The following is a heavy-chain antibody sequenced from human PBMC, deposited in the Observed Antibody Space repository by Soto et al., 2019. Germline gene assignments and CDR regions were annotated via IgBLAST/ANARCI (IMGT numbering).Heavy chain of an antibody. D-gene: IGHD1-7*01. CDR2: IFSDNER. J-gene: IGHJ6*02. V-gene: IGHV2-26*01. CDR1: GFSLTTGRMG. Sequence: QVTLKESGPVLVKPTETLTLTCTVSGFSLTTGRMGVSWIRQSPGKALEWLAHIFSDNERSYSTSMQGRLTISKDSSGSQVVLRMTNMDPVDSGTDYCVRVNSDSYHFYDGRDVWGQGTTVTVPS. CDR3: VRVNSDSYHFYDGRDV.